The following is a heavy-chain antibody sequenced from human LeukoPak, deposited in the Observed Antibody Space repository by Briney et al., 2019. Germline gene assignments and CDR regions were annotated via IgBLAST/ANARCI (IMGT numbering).Heavy chain of an antibody. CDR2: IGSGGDA. J-gene: IGHJ4*02. V-gene: IGHV4-4*07. CDR1: GGSISTYY. D-gene: IGHD3-9*01. Sequence: KPSETLSLTCTVSGGSISTYYWSWIRQPAGKGLEWIGRIGSGGDANYNPSLKSRVILSVDTSKNQFSLRLSSVTAADTAVYYCARESGDSGYPYYIDFWGQGALVTVSS. CDR3: ARESGDSGYPYYIDF.